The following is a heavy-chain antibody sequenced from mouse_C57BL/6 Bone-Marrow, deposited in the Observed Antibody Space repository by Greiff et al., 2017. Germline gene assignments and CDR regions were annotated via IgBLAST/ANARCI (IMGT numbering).Heavy chain of an antibody. Sequence: QVQLQQPGAELVKPGASVKMSCKASGYTFTSYWITWVKQRPGQGLEWIGDIYPGSGSTNYNEKFKSKATLTVDTTSSTAYMQLSSLASEDSAVYYSARPDYSNYWYFDVWGTGTTVSVSS. CDR2: IYPGSGST. V-gene: IGHV1-55*01. CDR3: ARPDYSNYWYFDV. CDR1: GYTFTSYW. D-gene: IGHD2-5*01. J-gene: IGHJ1*03.